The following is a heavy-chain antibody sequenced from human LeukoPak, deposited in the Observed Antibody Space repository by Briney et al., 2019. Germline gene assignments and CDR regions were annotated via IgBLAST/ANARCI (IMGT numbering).Heavy chain of an antibody. J-gene: IGHJ6*02. CDR2: IIPIFGTA. Sequence: ASVKVSCKASGGTFSSYAISWVRQAPGQGLEWMGGIIPIFGTANYAQKLQGRVTMTTDTSTTTAYMELRSLRSDDTAVYYCARDGRGGYGMDVWGQGTTVTVSS. V-gene: IGHV1-69*05. CDR3: ARDGRGGYGMDV. D-gene: IGHD5-12*01. CDR1: GGTFSSYA.